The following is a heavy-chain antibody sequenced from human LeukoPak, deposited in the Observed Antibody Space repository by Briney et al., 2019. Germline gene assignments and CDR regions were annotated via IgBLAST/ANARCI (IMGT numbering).Heavy chain of an antibody. CDR3: TRDRGYYDSSGYYYDFYAFDI. CDR2: ISYDGSNK. Sequence: PGRSLRLSCAASGFTFSSYAMHWVRQAPGKGLEWVAVISYDGSNKYYADSVKGRFTISRDNSKNTLYLQMNSLRAEDTAVYYCTRDRGYYDSSGYYYDFYAFDIWGQGTMVTVSS. V-gene: IGHV3-30*04. CDR1: GFTFSSYA. D-gene: IGHD3-22*01. J-gene: IGHJ3*02.